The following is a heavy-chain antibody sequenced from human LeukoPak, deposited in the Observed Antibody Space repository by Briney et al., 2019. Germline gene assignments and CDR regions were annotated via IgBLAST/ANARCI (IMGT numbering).Heavy chain of an antibody. CDR1: GFTFSSYE. V-gene: IGHV3-48*03. CDR3: ARGIATVGFDY. D-gene: IGHD4-23*01. J-gene: IGHJ4*02. CDR2: ISSSGSTI. Sequence: GGSLRLSCAASGFTFSSYEMNWVRQAPGKGLEWVSYISSSGSTIYYADSVKGRFTISRDNSKNTLYLQMNSLRAEDTAVYYCARGIATVGFDYWGQGTLVTVSS.